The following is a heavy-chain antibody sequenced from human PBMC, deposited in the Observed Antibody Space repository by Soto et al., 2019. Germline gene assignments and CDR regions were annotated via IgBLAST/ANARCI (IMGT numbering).Heavy chain of an antibody. CDR3: ARDRKSVAATLDAFDI. V-gene: IGHV4-31*03. J-gene: IGHJ3*02. D-gene: IGHD2-15*01. CDR1: GGSISSGGYY. CDR2: IYYSGST. Sequence: QVQLQESGPGLVKPSQTLSLTCTVSGGSISSGGYYWSWIRQHPGKGLERIGYIYYSGSTYYNPSLKSRVTISVDTSKNQFSLKLSSVTAADTAVYYCARDRKSVAATLDAFDIWGQGTMVTVSS.